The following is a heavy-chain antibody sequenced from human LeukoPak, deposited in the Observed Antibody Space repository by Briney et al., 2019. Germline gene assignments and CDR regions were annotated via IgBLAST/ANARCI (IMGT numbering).Heavy chain of an antibody. Sequence: GGSLRLSCAASGFTFSSYAMSWVRQAPGKGLEWVSAISGSGGSTYYADSVKGRFTISRDNSKNTLYLQMNSLRAEDTAVYYCAKGWDDYGDHYRNYWGQGTLVTVSS. D-gene: IGHD4-17*01. CDR3: AKGWDDYGDHYRNY. CDR2: ISGSGGST. CDR1: GFTFSSYA. V-gene: IGHV3-23*01. J-gene: IGHJ4*02.